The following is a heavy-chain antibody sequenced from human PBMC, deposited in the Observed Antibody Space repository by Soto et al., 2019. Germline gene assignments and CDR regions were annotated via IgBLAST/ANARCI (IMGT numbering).Heavy chain of an antibody. CDR2: IIDSGGST. CDR1: GFTFGSCA. J-gene: IGHJ6*02. V-gene: IGHV3-23*01. Sequence: GGSLILSCAASGFTFGSCAMGWVRQAPGKGLEWVSDIIDSGGSTYYADSVKGRFTISRDNSKSTLYLQMNSLRAEDTALYYCAKGRSYYYYYGVDVWGQGTTVTVSS. CDR3: AKGRSYYYYYGVDV.